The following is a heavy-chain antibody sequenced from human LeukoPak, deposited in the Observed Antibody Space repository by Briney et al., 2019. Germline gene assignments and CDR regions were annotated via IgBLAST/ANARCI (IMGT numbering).Heavy chain of an antibody. V-gene: IGHV3-21*01. J-gene: IGHJ4*02. CDR3: ARGLAAAGTRGPY. CDR2: ISSTGAYI. D-gene: IGHD6-13*01. Sequence: GGALRLSCATSGFIFSSDSMIWVRQAPGKGLEWVSSISSTGAYIYYADSLKGRFTISRDNAKNSLYLQMNSLRADDTAVYYCARGLAAAGTRGPYWGQGTLVTVSS. CDR1: GFIFSSDS.